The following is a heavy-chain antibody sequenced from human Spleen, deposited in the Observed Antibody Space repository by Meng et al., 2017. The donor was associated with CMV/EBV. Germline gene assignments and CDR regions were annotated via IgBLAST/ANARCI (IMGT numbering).Heavy chain of an antibody. CDR3: ARVYDSSGYYNWFDP. Sequence: GFTFSDYYMSWIRQAPGKGLEWVSSISSSGTTIYYADSVKGRFTISRDNAKNSVYLQMNSLRAEDTAVYYCARVYDSSGYYNWFDPWGQGTLVTVSS. J-gene: IGHJ5*02. D-gene: IGHD3-22*01. V-gene: IGHV3-11*04. CDR1: GFTFSDYY. CDR2: ISSSGTTI.